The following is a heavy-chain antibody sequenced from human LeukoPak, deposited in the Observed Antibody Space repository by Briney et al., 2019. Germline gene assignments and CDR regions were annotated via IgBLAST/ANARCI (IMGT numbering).Heavy chain of an antibody. CDR2: MDPHSGNT. CDR1: GYIFTSYD. D-gene: IGHD2-2*01. CDR3: ARVVPASNLDY. J-gene: IGHJ4*02. Sequence: GASVKVSCKASGYIFTSYDLSWVRQAPGQGLEWMGWMDPHSGNTGYAQKFQGRVTMTRNTSISTAYMELSSLRSEDTDVYYCARVVPASNLDYWGQGTLVTVSS. V-gene: IGHV1-8*01.